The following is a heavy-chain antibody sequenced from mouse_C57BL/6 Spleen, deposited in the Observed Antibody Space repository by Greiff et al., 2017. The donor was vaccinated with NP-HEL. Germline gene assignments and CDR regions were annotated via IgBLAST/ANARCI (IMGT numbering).Heavy chain of an antibody. J-gene: IGHJ4*01. Sequence: VKLMESGAELARPGASVKLSCKASGYTFTSYGISWVKQRTGQGLEWIGEIYPRSGNTYYNEKFKGKATLTADKSSSTAYMELRSLTSEDSAVYFCARTARSYAMDYWGQGTSVTVSS. CDR2: IYPRSGNT. CDR3: ARTARSYAMDY. D-gene: IGHD3-1*01. CDR1: GYTFTSYG. V-gene: IGHV1-81*01.